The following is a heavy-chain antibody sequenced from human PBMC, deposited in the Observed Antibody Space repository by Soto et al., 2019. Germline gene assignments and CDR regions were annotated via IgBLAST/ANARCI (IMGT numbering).Heavy chain of an antibody. CDR1: GYTFTSYD. CDR3: ARGITIFGVVPG. Sequence: QVQLVQSGAEVKKPGASVKVSCKASGYTFTSYDINWVRQATGQGLEWMGWMNPNSGNSGYAQKFQGRGTMTRNTSISTAYMELRSMRSEDTAVYYCARGITIFGVVPGWGQGTLVTVSS. D-gene: IGHD3-3*01. CDR2: MNPNSGNS. V-gene: IGHV1-8*01. J-gene: IGHJ4*02.